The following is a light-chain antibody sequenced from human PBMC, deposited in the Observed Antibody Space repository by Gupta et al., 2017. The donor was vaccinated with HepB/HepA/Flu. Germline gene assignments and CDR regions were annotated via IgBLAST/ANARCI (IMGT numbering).Light chain of an antibody. CDR1: QSVRSNF. V-gene: IGKV3-20*01. CDR3: QQYGRSQKT. J-gene: IGKJ1*01. Sequence: EVVLPQSPGTLSLSPGETATLSCRASQSVRSNFLEWYQQKPGQAPRLLIYGASSRATGIPDRFSGSGSGTDFTLNITRLEPEDFAVYYCQQYGRSQKTFGQGTKVEIK. CDR2: GAS.